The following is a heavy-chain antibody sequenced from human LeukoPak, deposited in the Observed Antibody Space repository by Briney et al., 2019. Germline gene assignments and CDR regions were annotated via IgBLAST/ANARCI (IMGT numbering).Heavy chain of an antibody. D-gene: IGHD3-3*01. Sequence: GGSLRLSCAASGFTFSSYAMSWVRQAPGKGLEWVSAISGSGGSTYYADSVKGRFTISRDNSKNTLSLQMNSLRDEGTAVYYCAKQYDFWSGPDYWGQGTLVTVSS. CDR1: GFTFSSYA. V-gene: IGHV3-23*01. J-gene: IGHJ4*02. CDR2: ISGSGGST. CDR3: AKQYDFWSGPDY.